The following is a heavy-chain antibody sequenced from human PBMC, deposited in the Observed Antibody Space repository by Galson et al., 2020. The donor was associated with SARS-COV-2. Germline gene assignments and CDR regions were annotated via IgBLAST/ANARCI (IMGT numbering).Heavy chain of an antibody. CDR3: ARDRGYCSGGTCYYYGMDV. CDR1: GFRLSDHY. CDR2: SRHEANSYTT. D-gene: IGHD2-15*01. Sequence: GGSLRLSCAASGFRLSDHYMDWIRQAPGKGLEWVGRSRHEANSYTTEYPASLKTRLTNSRDDSKNSLYLQMNSLKTEDTAVYYCARDRGYCSGGTCYYYGMDVWGQGTTVTVSS. J-gene: IGHJ6*02. V-gene: IGHV3-72*01.